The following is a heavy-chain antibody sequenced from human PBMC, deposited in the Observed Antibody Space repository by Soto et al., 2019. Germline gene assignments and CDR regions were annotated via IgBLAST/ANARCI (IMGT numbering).Heavy chain of an antibody. CDR2: ITSDTKTI. CDR1: GFTFSVYS. Sequence: EVQLVESGGDLVQRGGSLRLSCVASGFTFSVYSMNWVRQAPGKGLEWFSYITSDTKTIKYADSVKGRFTISRDNAKNSVYLQMNNLRDEDTAVYYCARSVEGHFDYWGQGTVVTVSS. D-gene: IGHD6-19*01. V-gene: IGHV3-48*02. CDR3: ARSVEGHFDY. J-gene: IGHJ4*02.